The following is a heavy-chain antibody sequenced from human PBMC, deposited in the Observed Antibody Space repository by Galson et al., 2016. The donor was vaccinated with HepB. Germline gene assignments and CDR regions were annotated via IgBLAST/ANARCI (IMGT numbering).Heavy chain of an antibody. CDR1: GFTFNIYA. CDR3: VKDGRRYDFWNGYFFNNYNYFGMDV. D-gene: IGHD3-3*01. J-gene: IGHJ6*02. Sequence: SLRLSCAASGFTFNIYAMSWVRQGPGKGLEWVSAISGSGGRTYYADFVKGRFTVSRDDSKSTLILQMNSLRVEDSAVYYCVKDGRRYDFWNGYFFNNYNYFGMDVWGQGTTVTVSS. CDR2: ISGSGGRT. V-gene: IGHV3-23*01.